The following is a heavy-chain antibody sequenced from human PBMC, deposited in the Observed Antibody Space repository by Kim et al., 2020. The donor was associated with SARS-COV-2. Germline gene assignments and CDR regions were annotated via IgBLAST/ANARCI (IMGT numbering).Heavy chain of an antibody. Sequence: ASVKVSCKASGYTFTSYYIHWVRQAPGQGLEWMGVINPSGGSTSYAQKFQGRVTMTRDKSTSTVYMDLSSLRSEDTAVYFCARDQGGAWIQLSDYCDYWGQGTLVTVSS. V-gene: IGHV1-46*01. CDR2: INPSGGST. D-gene: IGHD5-18*01. CDR3: ARDQGGAWIQLSDYCDY. J-gene: IGHJ4*02. CDR1: GYTFTSYY.